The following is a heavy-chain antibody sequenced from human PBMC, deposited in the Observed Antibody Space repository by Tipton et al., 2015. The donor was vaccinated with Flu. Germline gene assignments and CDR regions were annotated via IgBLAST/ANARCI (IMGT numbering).Heavy chain of an antibody. CDR2: VHRAGNP. CDR3: ARDTGWGSSYASHGPHFDI. J-gene: IGHJ3*02. Sequence: TLSLTCTISGDSISGDYYWGWIRQPPGKGLEWIGNVHRAGNPYYNPSLKSRVTISVDTSKNQFSLKLSSVTAADTAMYYCARDTGWGSSYASHGPHFDIWGQGTMVTVSS. CDR1: GDSISGDYY. D-gene: IGHD3-16*01. V-gene: IGHV4-38-2*02.